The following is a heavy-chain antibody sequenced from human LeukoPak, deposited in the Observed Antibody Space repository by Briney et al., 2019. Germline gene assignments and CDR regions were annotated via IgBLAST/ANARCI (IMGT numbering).Heavy chain of an antibody. J-gene: IGHJ4*02. D-gene: IGHD5-18*01. CDR3: ARGEDTAMVPDDY. CDR2: INPNSGGT. CDR1: GYTFTGYY. Sequence: ASVKVSCKASGYTFTGYYMHWVRQAPGQGLEWMGWINPNSGGTNYAQKFQGRVTMTRDTSISTAYMELSRLRSDDTAVYYCARGEDTAMVPDDYWGQGTLVTVSS. V-gene: IGHV1-2*02.